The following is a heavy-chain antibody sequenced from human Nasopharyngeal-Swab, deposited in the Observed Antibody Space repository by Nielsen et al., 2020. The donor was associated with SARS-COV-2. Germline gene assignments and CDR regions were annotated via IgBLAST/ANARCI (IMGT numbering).Heavy chain of an antibody. CDR2: IYSGGST. V-gene: IGHV3-53*01. D-gene: IGHD4-17*01. CDR1: GFTASSNY. J-gene: IGHJ6*02. Sequence: GESLKISCAASGFTASSNYMSWVRQAPGKGLEWVSVIYSGGSTYYADSVKGRFTISRDNSKNTLYLQMNSLRAEDTAVYYCARGGYGDYGLWGYSGMDVWGQGTTVTVSS. CDR3: ARGGYGDYGLWGYSGMDV.